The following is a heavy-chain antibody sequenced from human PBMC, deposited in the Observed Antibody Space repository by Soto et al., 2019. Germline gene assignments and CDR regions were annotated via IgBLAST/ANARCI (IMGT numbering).Heavy chain of an antibody. J-gene: IGHJ5*02. V-gene: IGHV3-33*01. D-gene: IGHD6-19*01. CDR2: IWYDGSNK. CDR3: ERAKRQIAVACTRVNWFDP. Sequence: QVQLVESGGGVVQPGRSLRLSCAASGFTFSSYGMHWVRQAPGKGLEWVAVIWYDGSNKYYADSVKGLFTISRDNYKNTLYLQKNSLRAEDTAVYYCERAKRQIAVACTRVNWFDPWGQGTLVTVS. CDR1: GFTFSSYG.